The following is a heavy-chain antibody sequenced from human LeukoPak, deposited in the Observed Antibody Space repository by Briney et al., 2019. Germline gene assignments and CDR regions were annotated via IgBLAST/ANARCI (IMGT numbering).Heavy chain of an antibody. CDR1: GYTFTGYY. CDR3: ATVPPSVAGYYFDY. CDR2: INPNSGGT. Sequence: ASVKVSCKASGYTFTGYYMHWVRQAPGQGLEWMGWINPNSGGTNYSQKFQGRVTITRDTSASTAYMELSSLRSEDTAVYYCATVPPSVAGYYFDYRGQGTLVTVSS. J-gene: IGHJ4*02. D-gene: IGHD6-19*01. V-gene: IGHV1-2*02.